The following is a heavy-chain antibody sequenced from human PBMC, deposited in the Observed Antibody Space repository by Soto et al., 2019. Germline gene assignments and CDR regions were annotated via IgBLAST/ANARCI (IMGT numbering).Heavy chain of an antibody. CDR3: ARGSSVPYYDFWSGYLGRDAFDI. D-gene: IGHD3-3*01. Sequence: GASVKRYCKAAGYSKTSDDIDWGRQDTGQGLEWMGWMNPNSGNTGYAQKFQGRVTMTRNTSISTAYMELSSLRSEDTAVYYCARGSSVPYYDFWSGYLGRDAFDIWGHGTMVTV. CDR2: MNPNSGNT. CDR1: GYSKTSDD. V-gene: IGHV1-8*01. J-gene: IGHJ3*02.